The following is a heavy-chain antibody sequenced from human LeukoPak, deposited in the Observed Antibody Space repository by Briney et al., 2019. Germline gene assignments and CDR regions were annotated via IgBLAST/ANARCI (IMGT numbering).Heavy chain of an antibody. CDR2: IWYDGNYK. Sequence: GGLLGLTCAASGLTFSSYGIHWVRHVPDKELERLEVIWYDGNYKYSEDSAKGRFTISRDNSKNTVYLQMNSLRAEDTAVYYCARNRDSSGHFSWFDPWGQGTLVIVSS. J-gene: IGHJ5*02. CDR3: ARNRDSSGHFSWFDP. V-gene: IGHV3-33*01. D-gene: IGHD3-22*01. CDR1: GLTFSSYG.